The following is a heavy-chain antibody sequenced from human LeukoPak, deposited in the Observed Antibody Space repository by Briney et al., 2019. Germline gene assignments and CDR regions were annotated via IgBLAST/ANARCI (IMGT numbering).Heavy chain of an antibody. Sequence: PSETLSLTCTVSGGSTSNYYWSWIRQPPGKELEWIGYIYYRGTTSYNPSLKSRVTISVDTSKNQFSLELSSVTAADTAVYYCARSSSWGYWYFDLWGRGTLVTVSS. V-gene: IGHV4-59*08. D-gene: IGHD6-13*01. CDR3: ARSSSWGYWYFDL. J-gene: IGHJ2*01. CDR2: IYYRGTT. CDR1: GGSTSNYY.